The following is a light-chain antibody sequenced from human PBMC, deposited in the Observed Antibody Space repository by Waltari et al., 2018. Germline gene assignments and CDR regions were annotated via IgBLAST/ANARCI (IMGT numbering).Light chain of an antibody. V-gene: IGLV3-1*01. CDR2: RDT. CDR1: TLEDKF. J-gene: IGLJ3*02. Sequence: SYEVTQPPSVSVSPGQTATIACSGDTLEDKFTAWFQQRPGQSPVLIIYRDTKRPPGIPERFLGSNSGNTATLTISGTQAMDEGDYYCQAWDSSSVVFGGGTKLTVL. CDR3: QAWDSSSVV.